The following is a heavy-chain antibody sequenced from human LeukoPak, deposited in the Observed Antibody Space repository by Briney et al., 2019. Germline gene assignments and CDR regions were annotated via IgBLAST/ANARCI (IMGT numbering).Heavy chain of an antibody. CDR2: INPNSGGT. Sequence: ASVKVSCKASGYTFTGYYMHWVRQAPGQGLEWMGWINPNSGGTNYAQKFQGRVTMTRDTSISTAYMELSRLRSDDTAVYYCARDEYYDFWSGYYSRFNPWGQGTLVTVSS. J-gene: IGHJ5*02. V-gene: IGHV1-2*02. CDR1: GYTFTGYY. D-gene: IGHD3-3*01. CDR3: ARDEYYDFWSGYYSRFNP.